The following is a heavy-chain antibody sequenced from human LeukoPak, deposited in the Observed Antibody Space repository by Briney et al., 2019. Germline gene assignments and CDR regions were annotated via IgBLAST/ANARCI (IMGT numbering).Heavy chain of an antibody. Sequence: SETLSLTCTVSGDSVSDYHWSWIRQPAGKGLEWIGRIINSGVTNYNPSLNSRVTISVDRSKNQFSLRLTSVTAADTAVYYCGTSEVGSSSYESYDYWGQGTQVTVSA. D-gene: IGHD1-26*01. J-gene: IGHJ4*02. CDR1: GDSVSDYH. CDR2: IINSGVT. V-gene: IGHV4-4*07. CDR3: GTSEVGSSSYESYDY.